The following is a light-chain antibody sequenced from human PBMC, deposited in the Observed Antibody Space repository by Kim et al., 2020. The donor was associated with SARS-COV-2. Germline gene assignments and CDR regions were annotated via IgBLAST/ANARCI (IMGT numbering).Light chain of an antibody. CDR3: QQFNNWPLYS. CDR2: GAS. CDR1: QSVNSN. Sequence: EVMMTQSPATLSVSPGERAPLSCRASQSVNSNLGWYQQKPGQAPRLLIYGASTRVSGVPARFSGSGSGTEFTLTISSLQSEDFAVYYCQQFNNWPLYSFGQGTKLEI. J-gene: IGKJ2*03. V-gene: IGKV3-15*01.